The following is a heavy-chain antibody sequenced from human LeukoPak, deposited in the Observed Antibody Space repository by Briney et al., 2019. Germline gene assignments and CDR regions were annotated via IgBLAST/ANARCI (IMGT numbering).Heavy chain of an antibody. D-gene: IGHD1-7*01. CDR1: GGSVIGYY. V-gene: IGHV4-59*02. J-gene: IGHJ5*02. CDR2: VYYNGAT. CDR3: ARDLGHITLGSTYHHNWFDP. Sequence: SETLSLTCTVSGGSVIGYYWSWIRQPPGKGLEWVGYVYYNGATHYNPSLKSRVTISIDTSNNQFPLKMSSVIAADTAVYYCARDLGHITLGSTYHHNWFDPWGQGILVTVSS.